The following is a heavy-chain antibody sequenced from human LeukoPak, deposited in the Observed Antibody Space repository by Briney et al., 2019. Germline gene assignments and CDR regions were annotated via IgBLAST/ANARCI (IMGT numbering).Heavy chain of an antibody. CDR1: GFTFSSYA. CDR2: ISGSGGST. D-gene: IGHD3-22*01. CDR3: AKDYSSGYYNGFDP. J-gene: IGHJ5*02. Sequence: PGGSLRLSCAASGFTFSSYARSWVRQAPGKGLEWVSAISGSGGSTYYADSVKGRFTISRDNSKNTLYLQMNSLRAEDTAVYYCAKDYSSGYYNGFDPWGQGTLVTVSS. V-gene: IGHV3-23*01.